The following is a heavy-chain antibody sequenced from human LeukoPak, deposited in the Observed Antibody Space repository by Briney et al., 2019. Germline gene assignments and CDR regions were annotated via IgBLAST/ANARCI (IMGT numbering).Heavy chain of an antibody. J-gene: IGHJ4*02. V-gene: IGHV3-30*18. CDR2: ISYDGSNK. CDR3: AKDIVVVPAAMPLPLDY. CDR1: GFTFSSYG. D-gene: IGHD2-2*01. Sequence: PGRSLRLSCAASGFTFSSYGMHWVRQAPGKGLEGVAVISYDGSNKYYADSVKGRSTISRDNSKNTLYLQMNSLRAEDTAVYYCAKDIVVVPAAMPLPLDYWGQGTLVTVSS.